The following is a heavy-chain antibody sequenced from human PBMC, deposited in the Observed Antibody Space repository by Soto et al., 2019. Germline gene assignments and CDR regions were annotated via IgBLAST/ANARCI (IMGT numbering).Heavy chain of an antibody. V-gene: IGHV3-30*02. CDR1: GFTFSSYG. D-gene: IGHD3-10*01. Sequence: GSLRLSCAASGFTFSSYGMHWVRQAPGKGLEWVAVIWYDGSNKYYADSVKGRFTISRDNSKNTLYLQMDSLRAEDTAVYYCAKGEVRGIIPSYFDYWGLGTLVTVSS. J-gene: IGHJ4*02. CDR2: IWYDGSNK. CDR3: AKGEVRGIIPSYFDY.